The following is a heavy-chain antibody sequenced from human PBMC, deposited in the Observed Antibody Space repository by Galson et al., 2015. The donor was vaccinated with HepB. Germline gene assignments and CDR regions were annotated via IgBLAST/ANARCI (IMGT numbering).Heavy chain of an antibody. J-gene: IGHJ6*03. V-gene: IGHV3-30-3*01. CDR3: ARGGVTTGDPYYYYYMDV. Sequence: SLRLSCAASGFTFSSYAMHWVRQAPGKGLEWVAVISYDGSNKYYADSVKGRFTISRDNSKNTLYLQMKSLRAEDTAVYYCARGGVTTGDPYYYYYMDVWGKGTTVTVSS. CDR2: ISYDGSNK. CDR1: GFTFSSYA. D-gene: IGHD4-11*01.